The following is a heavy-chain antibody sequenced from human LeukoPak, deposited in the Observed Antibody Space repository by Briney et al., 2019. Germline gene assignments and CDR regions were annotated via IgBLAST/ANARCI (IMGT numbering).Heavy chain of an antibody. Sequence: SQTLSLTCAISGDSVSTNSATWNWNRQSPSRGLEWLSRTYYRSQWYTNYAESVKSRLTITADRSKNQFFLQLNSVTPEDTTVYFCARALHAERDAYDIWGQGTMVTVSS. J-gene: IGHJ3*02. V-gene: IGHV6-1*01. CDR3: ARALHAERDAYDI. CDR1: GDSVSTNSAT. D-gene: IGHD2-15*01. CDR2: TYYRSQWYT.